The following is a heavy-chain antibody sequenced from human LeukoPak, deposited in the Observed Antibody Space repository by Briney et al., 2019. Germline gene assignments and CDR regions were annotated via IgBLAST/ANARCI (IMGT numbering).Heavy chain of an antibody. CDR3: TTVSYYDSSGYGY. D-gene: IGHD3-22*01. Sequence: GGSLRLSCEASGFTFSNVWMSWVRQAPGKGREWVGRIQSKTDTGTIEYAAPVKGRFTISRDDSKNTLYLQMNSLKTKDTAVYYCTTVSYYDSSGYGYWGQGTLVTVSS. CDR1: GFTFSNVW. CDR2: IQSKTDTGTI. V-gene: IGHV3-15*01. J-gene: IGHJ4*02.